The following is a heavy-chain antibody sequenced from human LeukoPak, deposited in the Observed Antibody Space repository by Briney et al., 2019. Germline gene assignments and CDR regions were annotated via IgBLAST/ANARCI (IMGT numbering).Heavy chain of an antibody. CDR2: IYYDGTDK. Sequence: GTSLRLSCAASGFIFSNYGMHWVRQAPGKGLEWVALIYYDGTDKYYADSVKGRFTISRDNSKNTLFLQMNSLRVEDTAVYYCARQSTVATDWWGQGTLVTVSS. CDR1: GFIFSNYG. V-gene: IGHV3-33*01. D-gene: IGHD4-23*01. CDR3: ARQSTVATDW. J-gene: IGHJ4*02.